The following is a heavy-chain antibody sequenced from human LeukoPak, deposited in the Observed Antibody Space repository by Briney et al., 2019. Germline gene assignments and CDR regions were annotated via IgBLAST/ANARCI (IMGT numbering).Heavy chain of an antibody. Sequence: SETLSLTCTVSGGSISTSNYYWGWIRQPPGKGLEWIGYIYYSGSTNYNPSLKSRVTISVDTSKNQFSLKLSSVTAADTAVYYCARDFHYGSGSPSDYWGQGTLVTVSS. CDR1: GGSISTSNYY. J-gene: IGHJ4*02. V-gene: IGHV4-61*01. CDR2: IYYSGST. CDR3: ARDFHYGSGSPSDY. D-gene: IGHD3-10*01.